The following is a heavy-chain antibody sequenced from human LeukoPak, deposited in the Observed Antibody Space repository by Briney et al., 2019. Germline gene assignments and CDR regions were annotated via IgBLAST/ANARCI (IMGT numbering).Heavy chain of an antibody. Sequence: ASVKVSCKASGYTFTYYYIHWVRQAPGQGLDWMGIINPSGGSTTYAQKFQGRVTLTRDTSTSTVYMELSSLRSEDTAVYYCARSPYTYGSLFYLDYWGQGTLVTVSS. CDR3: ARSPYTYGSLFYLDY. J-gene: IGHJ4*02. CDR1: GYTFTYYY. D-gene: IGHD5-18*01. V-gene: IGHV1-46*01. CDR2: INPSGGST.